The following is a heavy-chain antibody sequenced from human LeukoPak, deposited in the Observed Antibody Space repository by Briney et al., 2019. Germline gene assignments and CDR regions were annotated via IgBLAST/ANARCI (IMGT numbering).Heavy chain of an antibody. CDR2: IYHSGST. Sequence: SETLSLTCTVSGYSISSGYYWGWIRQPPGKGLEWIGSIYHSGSTYYNPSLKSRVTISVDTSKNQFSLKLSSVTAADTAVYYCAKDGYSGSWVSPYYFDYWGQGTLVTVSS. V-gene: IGHV4-38-2*02. CDR3: AKDGYSGSWVSPYYFDY. J-gene: IGHJ4*02. CDR1: GYSISSGYY. D-gene: IGHD1-26*01.